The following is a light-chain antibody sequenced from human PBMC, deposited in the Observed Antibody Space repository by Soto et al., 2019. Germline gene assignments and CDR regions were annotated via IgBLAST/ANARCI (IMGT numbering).Light chain of an antibody. J-gene: IGKJ3*01. Sequence: EIVLTQSPATLSLSPGERATLSSRPSQMFTSNLACYQQKPGQAPRLLIYDASNRATGIPARFSGSGSGTDFTLTISSLEPEDFAVYYCQQRSNWPLTFGPGTKVDIK. CDR2: DAS. V-gene: IGKV3-11*01. CDR3: QQRSNWPLT. CDR1: QMFTSN.